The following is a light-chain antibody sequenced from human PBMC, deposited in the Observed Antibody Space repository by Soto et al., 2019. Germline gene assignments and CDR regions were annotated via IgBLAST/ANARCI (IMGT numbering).Light chain of an antibody. V-gene: IGKV1-39*01. J-gene: IGKJ1*01. CDR1: QSISSF. CDR2: GAS. CDR3: QQSYSAPWT. Sequence: DIQMAQSPSSLSASVGDRVAITCRASQSISSFLNWYQQRPGNAPKLLIFGASTLQGGVPSRFSGSGSGPDLTLTISSLQPEDFATYYCQQSYSAPWTFGQGTKVEI.